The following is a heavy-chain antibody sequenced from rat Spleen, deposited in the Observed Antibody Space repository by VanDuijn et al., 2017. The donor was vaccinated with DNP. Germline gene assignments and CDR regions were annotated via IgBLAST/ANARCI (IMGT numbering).Heavy chain of an antibody. Sequence: EVQLVESGGGLVQPGRSLKLSCVASGFSFRDYDMAWVRQAPSKGLELVASISASGGSTSYRDSVKGRFTISRDNAKSSLFLQMDSLRSEDTATYYCATNNYFDYWGQGVMVTVSS. CDR1: GFSFRDYD. CDR2: ISASGGST. V-gene: IGHV5-20*01. CDR3: ATNNYFDY. J-gene: IGHJ2*01.